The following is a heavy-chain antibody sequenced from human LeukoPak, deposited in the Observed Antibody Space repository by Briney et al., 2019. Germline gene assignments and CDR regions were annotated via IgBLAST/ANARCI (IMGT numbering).Heavy chain of an antibody. CDR1: GYSFTSYG. V-gene: IGHV1-18*01. J-gene: IGHJ4*02. D-gene: IGHD1-14*01. CDR2: ISGYNGKT. CDR3: ARNFHPGNWDY. Sequence: ASVKVSCKASGYSFTSYGTNWVRQAPGQGLEWMGWISGYNGKTNYAQKLQDRVTMTTDTSTSTAYMELRSLRSDDTAVYYCARNFHPGNWDYWGQATLVTVSS.